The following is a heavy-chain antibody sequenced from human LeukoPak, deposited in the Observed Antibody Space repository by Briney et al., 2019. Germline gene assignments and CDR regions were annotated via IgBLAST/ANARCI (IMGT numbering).Heavy chain of an antibody. CDR1: GFTFSSYS. Sequence: GGSLRLSCAASGFTFSSYSMNWVRQAPGKGLEWVSSISSSSSYIYYADSVKGRFTISRDNAKNSLYLQMNSLRAEDTAVYYCARDPLYSGSYIDYWGQGTLVTVSS. CDR2: ISSSSSYI. D-gene: IGHD1-26*01. J-gene: IGHJ4*02. CDR3: ARDPLYSGSYIDY. V-gene: IGHV3-21*01.